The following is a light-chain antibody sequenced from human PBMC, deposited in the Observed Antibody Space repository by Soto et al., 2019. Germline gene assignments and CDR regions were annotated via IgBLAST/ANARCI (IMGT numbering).Light chain of an antibody. J-gene: IGLJ1*01. Sequence: QSVLTQPPSASWSPGQSVTISCTVTSSDIGAYIYVSWYQQHPGKAPKLMISEVSRRPSGVPERFSGSKSGNTASLTVSGLQADDEAHYYCSSYAGSNNFVFGTGTKVTVL. CDR2: EVS. CDR3: SSYAGSNNFV. V-gene: IGLV2-8*01. CDR1: SSDIGAYIY.